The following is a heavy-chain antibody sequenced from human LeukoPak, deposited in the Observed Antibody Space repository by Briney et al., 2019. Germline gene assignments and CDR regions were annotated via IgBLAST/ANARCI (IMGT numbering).Heavy chain of an antibody. CDR3: ARWGPSYDFWSGYSLAYYYYYMDV. D-gene: IGHD3-3*01. CDR1: GYTFTSYG. CDR2: ISAYNGNT. V-gene: IGHV1-18*01. Sequence: ASVKVSCKASGYTFTSYGISWVRQAPGQGLEWMGWISAYNGNTNYAQKMQGRVTMTADTSTSTAYMELRSPRSDDTAVYYCARWGPSYDFWSGYSLAYYYYYMDVWGKGTTVTVSS. J-gene: IGHJ6*03.